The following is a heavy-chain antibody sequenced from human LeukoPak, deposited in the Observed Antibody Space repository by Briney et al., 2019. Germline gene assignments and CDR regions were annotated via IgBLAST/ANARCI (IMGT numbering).Heavy chain of an antibody. CDR1: GFTFGAYA. Sequence: PGGSLRLSCVASGFTFGAYAMHWVCQAPGKGLEWVSFISGHGGTTYYVDSVKGRFAISRDNTNNSLYLEMNSLTTEDTALYYCAKLEVVPDPWADALDIWGQGTMVTVSS. V-gene: IGHV3-43*02. CDR2: ISGHGGTT. CDR3: AKLEVVPDPWADALDI. J-gene: IGHJ3*02. D-gene: IGHD3-22*01.